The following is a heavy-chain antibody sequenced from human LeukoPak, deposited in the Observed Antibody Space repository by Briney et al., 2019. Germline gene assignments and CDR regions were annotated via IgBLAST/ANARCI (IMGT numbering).Heavy chain of an antibody. V-gene: IGHV3-21*01. Sequence: PGGSLRLSCAASGFTFSTYTMNWVRQAPGKGLEWVSSISSGSGYIYYADSVKGRFTISRDNAKNSLYLQMNSLRAEDTAVYYCASLKYSYGQRDSWGQGTLVTVSS. CDR2: ISSGSGYI. CDR3: ASLKYSYGQRDS. D-gene: IGHD5-18*01. J-gene: IGHJ4*02. CDR1: GFTFSTYT.